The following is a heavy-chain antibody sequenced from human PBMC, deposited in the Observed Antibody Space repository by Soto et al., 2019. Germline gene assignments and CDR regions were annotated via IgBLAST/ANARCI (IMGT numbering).Heavy chain of an antibody. CDR3: ARDVDTRAAGWFDR. V-gene: IGHV3-30-3*01. J-gene: IGHJ5*02. CDR1: GFIFSSFP. Sequence: QVQLVESGGGVVQPGRSLRLSCEASGFIFSSFPMHWVRQAPGKGLEWVAVIPYDGSNEYYADSVKGRFTISRDNSKNTLYLQMNSLRAEDTAVYYCARDVDTRAAGWFDRWGQGILVTVSS. CDR2: IPYDGSNE. D-gene: IGHD5-18*01.